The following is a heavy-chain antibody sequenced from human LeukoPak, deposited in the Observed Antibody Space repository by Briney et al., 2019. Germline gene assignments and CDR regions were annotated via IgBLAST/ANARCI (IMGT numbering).Heavy chain of an antibody. V-gene: IGHV4-59*01. Sequence: SETLSLTCTVSGGSISSYYWSWIRQPPGKGLEWIGYIYYSGSTNYNPSLKSRVTISVDTSKNQFSLKLSSVTAADTAVYYCARGPIYDSSGYYYWECFQHWGQGTLVTVSS. CDR3: ARGPIYDSSGYYYWECFQH. D-gene: IGHD3-22*01. CDR2: IYYSGST. CDR1: GGSISSYY. J-gene: IGHJ1*01.